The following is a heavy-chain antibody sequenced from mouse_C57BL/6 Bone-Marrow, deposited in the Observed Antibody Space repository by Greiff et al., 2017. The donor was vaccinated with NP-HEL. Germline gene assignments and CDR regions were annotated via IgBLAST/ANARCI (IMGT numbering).Heavy chain of an antibody. CDR1: GYTFTSYW. CDR2: IDPSDSYT. CDR3: ASGSSLFAY. Sequence: QVQLQQSGAELVKPGASVKLSCKASGYTFTSYWMQWVKQRPGQGLEWIGEIDPSDSYTNYNQKFKGKATLTADTSSSTAYMQLSSLTSEDSAVYYCASGSSLFAYWGQGTLVTVSA. J-gene: IGHJ3*01. D-gene: IGHD1-1*01. V-gene: IGHV1-50*01.